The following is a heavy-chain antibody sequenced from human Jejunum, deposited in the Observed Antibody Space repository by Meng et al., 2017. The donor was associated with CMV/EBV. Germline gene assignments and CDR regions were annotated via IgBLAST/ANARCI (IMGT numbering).Heavy chain of an antibody. CDR3: AKPLGVYSSSWHNFDY. D-gene: IGHD6-13*01. CDR2: IRYDGTNT. J-gene: IGHJ4*02. V-gene: IGHV3-30*02. Sequence: QVQLVEVGGGVVQPGGSLRLSCAASGFTFSTYGIHWVRQAPGKGLEWVTFIRYDGTNTYYADSVKGRFTISRDNSKNTLSLQMNSLRAEDTAVYYCAKPLGVYSSSWHNFDYWGQGALVTVSS. CDR1: GFTFSTYG.